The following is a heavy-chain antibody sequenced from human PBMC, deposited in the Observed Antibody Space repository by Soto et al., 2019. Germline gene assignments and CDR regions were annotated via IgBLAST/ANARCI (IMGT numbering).Heavy chain of an antibody. J-gene: IGHJ5*02. CDR2: ISSSGSTI. D-gene: IGHD6-13*01. CDR1: GFTFSDYY. CDR3: ARVGIAAAGTGDWFDP. V-gene: IGHV3-11*01. Sequence: GGSLRLSCAASGFTFSDYYMSWIRQAPGKGLEWISYISSSGSTIYYADSVKGRFTISRDNAKNSLYLQMNSLRSDDTAVYYCARVGIAAAGTGDWFDPWGQGTLVTVSS.